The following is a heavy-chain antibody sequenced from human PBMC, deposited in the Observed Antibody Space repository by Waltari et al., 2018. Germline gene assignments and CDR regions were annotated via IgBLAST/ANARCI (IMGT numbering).Heavy chain of an antibody. CDR3: ANRGSGGSYAYFDY. J-gene: IGHJ4*02. CDR1: GFTFRSYG. CDR2: IRYDGSNK. Sequence: QVQLVESGGGVVQPGGSLRLSCAASGFTFRSYGMPWVRTAPGKGLEWVAFIRYDGSNKYYADSVKGRFTISRDNSKNTLYLQMNSLRAEDTAVYYRANRGSGGSYAYFDYWGQGTLVTVSS. V-gene: IGHV3-30*02. D-gene: IGHD2-15*01.